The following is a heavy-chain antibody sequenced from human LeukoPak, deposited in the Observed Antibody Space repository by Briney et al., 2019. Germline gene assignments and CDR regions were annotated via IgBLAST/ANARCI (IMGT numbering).Heavy chain of an antibody. CDR1: GFNFSSYA. Sequence: PGGSLRLSCTASGFNFSSYAMSWVRQAPGKGLEWVSVINSSGDSTYYADSVKGRFTISRDNSKNTLYLQMNSRRAITTPVYYCAKDWRMFYYYGSKDYWGQGTLVTVSS. CDR3: AKDWRMFYYYGSKDY. V-gene: IGHV3-23*01. D-gene: IGHD3-10*01. J-gene: IGHJ4*02. CDR2: INSSGDST.